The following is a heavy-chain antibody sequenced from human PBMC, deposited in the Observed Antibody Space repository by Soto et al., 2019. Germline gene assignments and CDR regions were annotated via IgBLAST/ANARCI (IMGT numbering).Heavy chain of an antibody. V-gene: IGHV1-18*04. D-gene: IGHD2-2*01. CDR1: GYTFTTYG. Sequence: QVLLVQSGAEVKKLGASVKVSCKASGYTFTTYGINWVRQAPGQGLEWMGWVSPYNGDTTYAQNFQGRVTMTTDTSTRTAYMELRSLRSDDTAVYYCAREVGHMDVWGQGTTVTVSS. CDR2: VSPYNGDT. J-gene: IGHJ6*02. CDR3: AREVGHMDV.